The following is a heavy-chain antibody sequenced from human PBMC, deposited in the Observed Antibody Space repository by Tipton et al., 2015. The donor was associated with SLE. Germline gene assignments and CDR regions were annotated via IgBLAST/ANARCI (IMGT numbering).Heavy chain of an antibody. CDR2: IWSGGTNK. CDR3: ATDGQWRDPSHFEY. V-gene: IGHV3-33*01. CDR1: GLSFSRYG. Sequence: SLRLSCVVSGLSFSRYGMHWVRQAPGKGLEWVAVIWSGGTNKYYTDSVKGRFTISRDDSNSTLYLHMNSLRAEDTAVYYCATDGQWRDPSHFEYWGQGTLVTVSS. D-gene: IGHD6-19*01. J-gene: IGHJ4*02.